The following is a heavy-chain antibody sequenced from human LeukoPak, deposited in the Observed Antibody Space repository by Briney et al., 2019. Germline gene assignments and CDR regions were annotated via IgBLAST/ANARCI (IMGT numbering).Heavy chain of an antibody. CDR2: IYHNGNT. Sequence: SETLTLTCAVSGYSISSGYYWGWIRQPPRKGLEWIGSIYHNGNTYYNPSLKSRVTISVDTSKNEFSLKLSSVTAADTAVYYCARAYHSSWYLNWFDPWGQGTLVTVSS. D-gene: IGHD6-13*01. V-gene: IGHV4-38-2*01. J-gene: IGHJ5*02. CDR1: GYSISSGYY. CDR3: ARAYHSSWYLNWFDP.